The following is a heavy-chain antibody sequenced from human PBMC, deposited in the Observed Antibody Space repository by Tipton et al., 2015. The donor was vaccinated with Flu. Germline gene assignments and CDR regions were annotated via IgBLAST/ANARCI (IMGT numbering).Heavy chain of an antibody. CDR1: GYSISSGYY. D-gene: IGHD1-14*01. J-gene: IGHJ4*02. V-gene: IGHV4-38-2*01. CDR3: ARLLAPRGPAY. CDR2: IYHSGST. Sequence: TLSLTCAVSGYSISSGYYWGWIRQPPGKGLEWIGSIYHSGSTYYNPSLKSRVTISVDTSKNQFSLKLSSVTAADTAVYYCARLLAPRGPAYWGQGTLVTVSS.